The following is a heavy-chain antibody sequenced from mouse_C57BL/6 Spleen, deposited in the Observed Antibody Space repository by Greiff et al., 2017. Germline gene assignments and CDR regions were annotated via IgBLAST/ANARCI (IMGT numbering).Heavy chain of an antibody. CDR1: GYTFTDYY. J-gene: IGHJ2*01. CDR3: ARTPYYVSSYGFDY. CDR2: IFPGSGST. D-gene: IGHD1-1*01. V-gene: IGHV1-75*01. Sequence: QVHVKQSGPELVKPGASVKISCKASGYTFTDYYINWVKQRPGQGLEWIGWIFPGSGSTYYNEKFKGKATLTVDKSSSTAYMLLSSLTSEDSAVYVCARTPYYVSSYGFDYWGQGTTLTVSS.